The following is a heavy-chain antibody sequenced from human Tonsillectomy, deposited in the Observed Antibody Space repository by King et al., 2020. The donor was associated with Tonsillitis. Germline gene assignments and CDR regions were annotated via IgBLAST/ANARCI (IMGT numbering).Heavy chain of an antibody. CDR1: GFTFSNYG. Sequence: VQLVESGGGVVQPGRSLRLSCSASGFTFSNYGMHWVRQAPGKGLEWVAVIWYDGSNKEYADSVKVRFTISIDNSKSTLYLQMNSLRAEDTAVYYCARGVYFDSGGYYPWFDYWGQGTLVIVSS. D-gene: IGHD3-22*01. V-gene: IGHV3-33*01. J-gene: IGHJ4*02. CDR2: IWYDGSNK. CDR3: ARGVYFDSGGYYPWFDY.